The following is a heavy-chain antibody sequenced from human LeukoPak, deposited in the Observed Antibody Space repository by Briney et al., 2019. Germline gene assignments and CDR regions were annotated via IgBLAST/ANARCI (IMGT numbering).Heavy chain of an antibody. D-gene: IGHD3-9*01. J-gene: IGHJ4*02. CDR1: GGSFSGYY. CDR3: ARGYYDILTGYFIDY. V-gene: IGHV4-34*01. CDR2: INHSGST. Sequence: SETLSLTCAVYGGSFSGYYWSWIRQPPGKGLEWIGEINHSGSTNYNPSLKCRVTISVDTPKNQFSLKLSSVTAADTAVYYCARGYYDILTGYFIDYWGQGTLVTVSS.